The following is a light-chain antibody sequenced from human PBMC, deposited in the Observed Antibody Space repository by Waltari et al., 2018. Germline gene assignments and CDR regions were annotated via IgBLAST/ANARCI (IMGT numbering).Light chain of an antibody. CDR1: NIGSYS. J-gene: IGLJ1*01. Sequence: SYVLTQPPSVSVAPGETASLTCGGDNIGSYSVHWYPQKPGQAPVLVIFYDSDRPSGIPARFSGSNSGNTATLTITSVEAGDEARYYCQVWHADIDPGVFGTGTEVTVL. CDR3: QVWHADIDPGV. V-gene: IGLV3-21*04. CDR2: YDS.